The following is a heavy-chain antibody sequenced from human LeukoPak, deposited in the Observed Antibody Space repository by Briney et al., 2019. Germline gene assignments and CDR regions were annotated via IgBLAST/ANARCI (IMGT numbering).Heavy chain of an antibody. J-gene: IGHJ3*02. CDR1: GGSISSYY. Sequence: SETLSLTCTVSGGSISSYYWSWIRQPPGKGLEWIGYIYYSGSTNYNPSLKSRVTISVDTSKNQFSLKLSSVTAADTAVYYCARDRFDAFDIWGQGTMVTVSS. CDR3: ARDRFDAFDI. V-gene: IGHV4-59*01. CDR2: IYYSGST.